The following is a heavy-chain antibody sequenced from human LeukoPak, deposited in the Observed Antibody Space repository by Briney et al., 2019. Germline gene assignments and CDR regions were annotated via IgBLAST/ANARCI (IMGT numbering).Heavy chain of an antibody. D-gene: IGHD3-22*01. J-gene: IGHJ4*02. CDR3: ARGGAYMIGRLDY. V-gene: IGHV4-59*01. CDR2: IYYSGST. Sequence: SETLSLTXTVSGGSISSYYWSWIRQPPGKGLEWIGYIYYSGSTNYNPSLKSRVTISVDTSKNQFSLKLSSVTAADTAVYYCARGGAYMIGRLDYWGQGTLVTVSS. CDR1: GGSISSYY.